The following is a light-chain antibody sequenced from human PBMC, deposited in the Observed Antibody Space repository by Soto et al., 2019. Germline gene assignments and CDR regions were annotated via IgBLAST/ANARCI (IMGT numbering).Light chain of an antibody. CDR3: CSYAGSYSWV. CDR2: DVS. J-gene: IGLJ3*02. V-gene: IGLV2-11*01. CDR1: SSDVGGYNY. Sequence: QSVLTQPRSVSGSPGQSVTISCTGTSSDVGGYNYVSWYQQHPGKAPKLIIYDVSKRPSGLPDRFSGSKSGNSASLTISGLKTEDEADYYCCSYAGSYSWVFGGGTKLTV.